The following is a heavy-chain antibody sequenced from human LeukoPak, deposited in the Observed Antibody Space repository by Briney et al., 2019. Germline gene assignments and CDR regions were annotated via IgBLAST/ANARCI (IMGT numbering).Heavy chain of an antibody. CDR2: ISGSVGST. V-gene: IGHV3-23*01. J-gene: IGHJ4*02. Sequence: GGSLRLSCAASGFTFSSYAMSWVRHAPGKGLEWVSAISGSVGSTYYADSVKGRFTISRDNSKNTLYLQMNSLRAEDTAVYYCAKEAGSYYYDSSGNIDYWGQGTLVTVSS. CDR1: GFTFSSYA. CDR3: AKEAGSYYYDSSGNIDY. D-gene: IGHD3-22*01.